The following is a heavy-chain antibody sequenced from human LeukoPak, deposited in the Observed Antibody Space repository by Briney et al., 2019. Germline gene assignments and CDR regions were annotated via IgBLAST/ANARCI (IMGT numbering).Heavy chain of an antibody. CDR2: ISGSGGST. J-gene: IGHJ4*02. Sequence: GGSLRLSCAASGFTFSSYGMSWVRQAPGKGLEWVSAISGSGGSTYYADSVKGRFTISRDNSKNALYLQMNSLRAEDTAVYYCAKDRGYSGYFMLNWGQGTLVTVSS. CDR1: GFTFSSYG. CDR3: AKDRGYSGYFMLN. V-gene: IGHV3-23*01. D-gene: IGHD5-12*01.